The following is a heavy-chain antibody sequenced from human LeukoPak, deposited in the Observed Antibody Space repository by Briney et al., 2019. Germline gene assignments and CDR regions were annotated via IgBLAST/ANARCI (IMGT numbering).Heavy chain of an antibody. V-gene: IGHV4-38-2*02. CDR1: GYSISSGYY. CDR3: ARDKKEEVPAAAGWFDP. CDR2: IYHSGST. D-gene: IGHD2-2*01. Sequence: PSETLSLTCAVSGYSISSGYYWGWIRQPPGKGLEWIGSIYHSGSTYYNPSLKSRATISVDTSKNQFSLKLSSVTAADTAEYYCARDKKEEVPAAAGWFDPWGQGTLVTVSS. J-gene: IGHJ5*02.